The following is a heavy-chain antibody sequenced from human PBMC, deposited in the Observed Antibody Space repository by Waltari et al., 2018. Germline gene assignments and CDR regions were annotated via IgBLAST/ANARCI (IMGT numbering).Heavy chain of an antibody. J-gene: IGHJ5*02. CDR1: GFTFSPYW. Sequence: EVQLVESGGGLVQPGGSLRLSCAASGFTFSPYWMHWVRQALGKGLGGIAWVGYSGSTSSNPPLMRRVTLSADTSRHHCSLWLTSVTAADTAFYYCAKHGISITNWSKASHNWFGPWGQGILVTVSS. CDR3: AKHGISITNWSKASHNWFGP. D-gene: IGHD1-1*01. V-gene: IGHV3-74*01. CDR2: VGYSGSTS.